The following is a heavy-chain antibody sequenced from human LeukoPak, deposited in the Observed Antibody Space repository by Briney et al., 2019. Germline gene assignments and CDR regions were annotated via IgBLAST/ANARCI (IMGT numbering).Heavy chain of an antibody. CDR1: GFTFSTYA. J-gene: IGHJ4*02. CDR2: ITGSGGST. V-gene: IGHV3-23*01. D-gene: IGHD1-26*01. CDR3: ARLGLGIASGSYDY. Sequence: PGGSLRLSCEASGFTFSTYAMSWVRQAPGKGLEWVSAITGSGGSTFYADSVKGRFTISRDNSKNTLYLQMNSLRAEDTAVYYCARLGLGIASGSYDYWGQGTLVTVSS.